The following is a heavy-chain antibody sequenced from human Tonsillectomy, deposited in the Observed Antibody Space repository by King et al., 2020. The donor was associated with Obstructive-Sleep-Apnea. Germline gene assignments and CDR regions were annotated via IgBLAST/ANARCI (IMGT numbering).Heavy chain of an antibody. D-gene: IGHD3/OR15-3a*01. J-gene: IGHJ6*02. CDR2: ISHDGSNK. V-gene: IGHV3-30*18. CDR3: AKVDGFLTGYTYYYGMAV. Sequence: VQLVESGGGVVQPGRSLRLSCAASTFTFSNFGMHWVRQAPGKGLEWVAVISHDGSNKHYADSVKGRFTISRDNSKNMLYLQMNSLRAEDTAVYYCAKVDGFLTGYTYYYGMAVWGPGTTVIVS. CDR1: TFTFSNFG.